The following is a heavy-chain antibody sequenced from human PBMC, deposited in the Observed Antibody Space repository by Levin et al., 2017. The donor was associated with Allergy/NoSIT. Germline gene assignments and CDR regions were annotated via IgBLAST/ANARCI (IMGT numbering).Heavy chain of an antibody. Sequence: GGSLRLSCAASGFTFSNAWMSWVRQAPGKGLEWVGRIKSKTDGGTTDYAAPVKARFTISRDDSKNTLYLQMNSLKTEDTAVYYCTTEDSSGWYWYFDLWGRGTLVTVSS. D-gene: IGHD6-19*01. J-gene: IGHJ2*01. CDR2: IKSKTDGGTT. CDR3: TTEDSSGWYWYFDL. V-gene: IGHV3-15*01. CDR1: GFTFSNAW.